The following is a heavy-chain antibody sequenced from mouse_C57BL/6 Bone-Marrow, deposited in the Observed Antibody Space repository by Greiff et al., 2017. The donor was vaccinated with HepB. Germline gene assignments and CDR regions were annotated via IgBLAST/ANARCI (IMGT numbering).Heavy chain of an antibody. CDR3: AREITTVVEDY. Sequence: QVQLQQPGAELVKPGASVKLSCKASGYTFTSYWMHWVKQRPGQGLEWIGMNHPNSGSTNYNEKFKSKATLTVDKSSSTAYMQLSSLTSEDSAVYYCAREITTVVEDYWGQGTLVTVSA. D-gene: IGHD1-1*01. J-gene: IGHJ3*01. CDR1: GYTFTSYW. CDR2: NHPNSGST. V-gene: IGHV1-64*01.